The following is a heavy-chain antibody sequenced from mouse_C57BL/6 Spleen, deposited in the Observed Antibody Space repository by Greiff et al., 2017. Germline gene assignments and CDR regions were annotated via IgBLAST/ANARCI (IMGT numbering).Heavy chain of an antibody. V-gene: IGHV1-5*01. CDR3: TGPLYYGSSSYAMDY. J-gene: IGHJ4*01. Sequence: EVQLQQSGTVLVRPGASVKMSCKTSGYTFTSYWMHWVKQRPGQGLEWIGAIYPGNSDTSYNQKFKGKAKLTAVTSASTAYMELSSLTNEDSAVXYCTGPLYYGSSSYAMDYWGQGTSVTVSS. CDR2: IYPGNSDT. CDR1: GYTFTSYW. D-gene: IGHD1-1*01.